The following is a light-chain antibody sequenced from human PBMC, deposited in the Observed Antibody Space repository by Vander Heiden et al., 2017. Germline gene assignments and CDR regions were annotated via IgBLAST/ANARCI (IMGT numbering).Light chain of an antibody. CDR3: QQYNSYPLT. V-gene: IGKV1-5*03. CDR2: KAS. CDR1: QSISNW. Sequence: DILMTQSPSTLSASVGDRVSITCRASQSISNWLAWYQQKPVKAPKILIYKASSLESGVPSRFSGAGSGTEFTLTISSLRPDDFATYYCQQYNSYPLTFGGGTKVEI. J-gene: IGKJ4*01.